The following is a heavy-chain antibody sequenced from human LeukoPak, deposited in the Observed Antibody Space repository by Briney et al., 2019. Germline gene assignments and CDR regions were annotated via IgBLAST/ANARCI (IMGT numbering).Heavy chain of an antibody. CDR2: IYYSGST. D-gene: IGHD3-10*01. CDR3: ARHRWGVLLQLGNWFDP. Sequence: SETLSLTCTVSGGSISSSSYYWGWIRQPPGKRLEWIGSIYYSGSTYYNPSLKSRVTISVDTSKNQFSLKLSSVTAADTAVYYCARHRWGVLLQLGNWFDPWGQGTLVTVSS. V-gene: IGHV4-39*01. CDR1: GGSISSSSYY. J-gene: IGHJ5*02.